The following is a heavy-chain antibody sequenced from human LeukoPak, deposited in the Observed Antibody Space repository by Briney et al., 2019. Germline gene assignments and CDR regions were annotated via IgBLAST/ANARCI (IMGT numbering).Heavy chain of an antibody. J-gene: IGHJ4*02. Sequence: PSETLSLTCTVSGYSISRGYYWGWIRRPPGKGLAGIGRIYYSGRTYYNPSLKSRVTISVDTSKNQFSLKLSSVTAADTAVYYCARHGSGCTNGVCYNLAYWGQGTLVTVSS. V-gene: IGHV4-38-2*02. D-gene: IGHD2-8*01. CDR3: ARHGSGCTNGVCYNLAY. CDR2: IYYSGRT. CDR1: GYSISRGYY.